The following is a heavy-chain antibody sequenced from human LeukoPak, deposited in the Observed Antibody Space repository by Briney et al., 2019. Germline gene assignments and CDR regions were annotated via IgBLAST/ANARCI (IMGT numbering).Heavy chain of an antibody. D-gene: IGHD6-13*01. V-gene: IGHV5-51*01. Sequence: GESLKISCKGSEYTFTTYWIGWVRQMPGKGLEWMGIIYPGDSDTRYSPSFQGKVTISAGKSTSTAYLQWSNLKASDTAMYYCARLMGSSWYPLDYWGQGTLVTVSS. J-gene: IGHJ4*02. CDR1: EYTFTTYW. CDR2: IYPGDSDT. CDR3: ARLMGSSWYPLDY.